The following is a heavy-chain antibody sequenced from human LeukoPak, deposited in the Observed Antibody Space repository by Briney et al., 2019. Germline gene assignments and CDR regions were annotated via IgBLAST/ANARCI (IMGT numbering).Heavy chain of an antibody. Sequence: RSGESLKISCKGSGYSFTNYWIGWVRQLPGKGLEWMGIIYPGDSDTRYSPSFQGQVTISADKSISTAYLQWSSLKASDTAIYYCARHNLGDTTSWYFDSWGQGTLVTVSS. CDR1: GYSFTNYW. D-gene: IGHD6-13*01. CDR3: ARHNLGDTTSWYFDS. J-gene: IGHJ4*02. CDR2: IYPGDSDT. V-gene: IGHV5-51*01.